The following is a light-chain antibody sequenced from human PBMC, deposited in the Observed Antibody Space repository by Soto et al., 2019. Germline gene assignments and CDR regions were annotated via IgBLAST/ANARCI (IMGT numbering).Light chain of an antibody. CDR3: GTWDSSLTTYV. Sequence: QSVLTQSPSVSAAPGQKVTISCSGSSSDIGRNYVSWYQHLPGTAPKLLIYENNKRPSGIPDRLSGSKSGSSATLGITGLQTADEADYYCGTWDSSLTTYVFGPGTKLTVL. CDR1: SSDIGRNY. V-gene: IGLV1-51*02. J-gene: IGLJ1*01. CDR2: ENN.